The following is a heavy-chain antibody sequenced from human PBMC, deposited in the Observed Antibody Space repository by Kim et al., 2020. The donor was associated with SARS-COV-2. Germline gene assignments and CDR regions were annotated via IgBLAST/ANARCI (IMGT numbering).Heavy chain of an antibody. D-gene: IGHD3-22*01. CDR1: GGTFSSYA. Sequence: SVKVSCKASGGTFSSYAISWVRQAPGQGLEWMGGIIPIFGTANYAQKFQGRVTITAAESTSTAYMELSSLRSEDAAVYYCARVYEEDSMRYYYYGMDVWGQGTTVTVSS. V-gene: IGHV1-69*13. CDR3: ARVYEEDSMRYYYYGMDV. J-gene: IGHJ6*02. CDR2: IIPIFGTA.